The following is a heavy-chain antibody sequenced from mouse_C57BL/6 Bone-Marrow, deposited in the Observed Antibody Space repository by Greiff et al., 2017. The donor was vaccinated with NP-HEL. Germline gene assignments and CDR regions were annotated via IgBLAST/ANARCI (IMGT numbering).Heavy chain of an antibody. CDR1: GYTFTSYW. J-gene: IGHJ2*01. D-gene: IGHD3-3*01. Sequence: QVQLQQPGAELVKPGASVKLSCKASGYTFTSYWMQWVKQRPGQGLEWIGEIDPSDSYTNYNQKFKGKATLTVDTSSSTAYMQLSSLTSEDSAVYYCARREGREYFDYWGQGTTLTVSS. CDR2: IDPSDSYT. CDR3: ARREGREYFDY. V-gene: IGHV1-50*01.